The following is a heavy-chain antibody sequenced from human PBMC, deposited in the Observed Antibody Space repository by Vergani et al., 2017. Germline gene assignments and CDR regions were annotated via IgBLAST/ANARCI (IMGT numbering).Heavy chain of an antibody. J-gene: IGHJ4*02. D-gene: IGHD6-6*01. CDR3: ARDDRYSSSSLDY. V-gene: IGHV1-69*04. CDR2: IIPILGIA. Sequence: QVQLVQSGAEVKKPGSSVKVSCKASGGTFSSYAISWVRQAPGQGLEWMGRIIPILGIANYAQKFQGRVTITADKSTSTAYMELSSLRSEDTAVYYCARDDRYSSSSLDYWGQGTLVTVSS. CDR1: GGTFSSYA.